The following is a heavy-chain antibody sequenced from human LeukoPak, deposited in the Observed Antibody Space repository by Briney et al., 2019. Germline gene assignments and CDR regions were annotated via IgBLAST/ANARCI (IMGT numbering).Heavy chain of an antibody. CDR2: IYSGGST. V-gene: IGHV3-53*01. D-gene: IGHD3-22*01. CDR3: ARDGTGSSGYYPNWFNP. Sequence: PGGSLRLSCAASGFTVSSNYMSWVRQAPGKGLEWVSVIYSGGSTYYADSVKGRFTISRDNSKNTLYLQMNSLRAEDTAVYYCARDGTGSSGYYPNWFNPWGQGTLVTVSS. J-gene: IGHJ5*02. CDR1: GFTVSSNY.